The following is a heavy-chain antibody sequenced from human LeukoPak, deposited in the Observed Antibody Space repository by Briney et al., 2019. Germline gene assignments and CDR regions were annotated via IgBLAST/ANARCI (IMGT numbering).Heavy chain of an antibody. V-gene: IGHV3-9*01. CDR2: ISWNSGSI. CDR3: AKGPLEGY. D-gene: IGHD1-1*01. CDR1: GFTFDDYA. Sequence: PGGSLRLSCAASGFTFDDYAMHWVRQAPGKGLEWVSGISWNSGSIGYADSVKGRFTISRDNAKNSLYLQMNSLRAEDTALYYCAKGPLEGYWGQGTLVTVSS. J-gene: IGHJ4*02.